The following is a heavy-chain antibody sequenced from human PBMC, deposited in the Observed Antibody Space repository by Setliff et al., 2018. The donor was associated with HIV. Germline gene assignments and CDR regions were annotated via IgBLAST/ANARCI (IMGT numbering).Heavy chain of an antibody. CDR2: IYNTGST. CDR1: GGSISSGGFY. V-gene: IGHV4-31*03. D-gene: IGHD2-15*01. CDR3: ARTVTWGYCSGGGCYGFDY. J-gene: IGHJ4*02. Sequence: SETLSLTCTVTGGSISSGGFYWTWIRQHPGKGLEWIGYIYNTGSTYHSPSLESRVTISVDTSKNQFSLKLSSVTAADTAVYFCARTVTWGYCSGGGCYGFDYWGQGTLVTVSS.